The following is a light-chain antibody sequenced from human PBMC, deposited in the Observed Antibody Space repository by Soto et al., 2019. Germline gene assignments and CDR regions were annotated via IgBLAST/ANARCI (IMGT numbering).Light chain of an antibody. J-gene: IGLJ1*01. CDR2: GVN. CDR1: SSDVGAYNL. CDR3: CPYAGSTWGYV. V-gene: IGLV2-23*02. Sequence: QSALTQPASVSGSPGRSITISCTGTSSDVGAYNLVSWYQHYPAKAPKLLIYGVNQWPSGISDRFSGSKSGNTASLTISGLQAEDEADYYCCPYAGSTWGYVFGTGTKVTVL.